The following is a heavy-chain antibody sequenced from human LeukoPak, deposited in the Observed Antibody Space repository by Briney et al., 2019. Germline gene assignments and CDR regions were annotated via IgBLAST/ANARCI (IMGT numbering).Heavy chain of an antibody. D-gene: IGHD5-18*01. CDR1: GFTFRTYE. CDR3: AGDMSSDSYGYTRGILDN. V-gene: IGHV3-48*03. CDR2: ISSSGGTT. J-gene: IGHJ4*02. Sequence: PGGSLRLSCAASGFTFRTYEMNWVRQAPGKGLEWVSYISSSGGTTYYADSVKGRFTISRDNAKNSLDLQMNSLRAEDTAIYYCAGDMSSDSYGYTRGILDNWGQGTLVTVSS.